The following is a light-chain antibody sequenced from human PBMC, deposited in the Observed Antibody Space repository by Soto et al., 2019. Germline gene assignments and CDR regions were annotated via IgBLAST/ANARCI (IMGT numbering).Light chain of an antibody. Sequence: SYELTQPPSGSVAPGKTAKITCGGNSVGSKSVHWYQQKPGQAPVLVIHFDSDRPSGIPERFSGSNSGNTATLTITRVEAGDEADYYCQVWHSSSGVFGSGTKLTVL. CDR2: FDS. CDR1: SVGSKS. V-gene: IGLV3-21*04. J-gene: IGLJ1*01. CDR3: QVWHSSSGV.